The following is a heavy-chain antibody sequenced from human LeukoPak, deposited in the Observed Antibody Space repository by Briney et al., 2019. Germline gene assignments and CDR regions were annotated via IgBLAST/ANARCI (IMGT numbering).Heavy chain of an antibody. CDR1: GGSISSSSYY. Sequence: TSETLSLTCTVSGGSISSSSYYWGWIRQPPGKGLEWIGSIFYSGSTYYSPSLKSRVTISVDTSKNQFSLKLSSVTAADTAVYYCARVVYAGAPYFDYWGQGTLVTVSS. D-gene: IGHD2-8*02. J-gene: IGHJ4*02. CDR2: IFYSGST. V-gene: IGHV4-39*07. CDR3: ARVVYAGAPYFDY.